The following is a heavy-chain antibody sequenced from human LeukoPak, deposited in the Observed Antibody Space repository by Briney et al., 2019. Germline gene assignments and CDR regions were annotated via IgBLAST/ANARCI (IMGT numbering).Heavy chain of an antibody. D-gene: IGHD1-7*01. CDR3: ARGLVVNWNYAFFDY. Sequence: SETLSLTCTVSGGSISSYYWSWTRQPPGKGLEWIGYIYYSGSTNYNPSLKSRVTISVDTSKNQFSLKLSSVTAADTAVYYCARGLVVNWNYAFFDYWGQGTLVTVSS. CDR2: IYYSGST. CDR1: GGSISSYY. J-gene: IGHJ4*02. V-gene: IGHV4-59*01.